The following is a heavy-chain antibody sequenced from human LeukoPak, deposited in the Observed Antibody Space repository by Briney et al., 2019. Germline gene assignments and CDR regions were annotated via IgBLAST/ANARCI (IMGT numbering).Heavy chain of an antibody. V-gene: IGHV3-74*01. J-gene: IGHJ1*01. D-gene: IGHD6-19*01. CDR3: ARDLFFSDAGYSSGWRAEYFHH. Sequence: PGGSLRLSCAASGFSFSKYGMHWVRQAPGKGLVWVSRINGAGSSTSYADSVKGRFTVSRDNAKNTLNLQMNSLRAEDTAVYYCARDLFFSDAGYSSGWRAEYFHHWGQGTLVTVSS. CDR2: INGAGSST. CDR1: GFSFSKYG.